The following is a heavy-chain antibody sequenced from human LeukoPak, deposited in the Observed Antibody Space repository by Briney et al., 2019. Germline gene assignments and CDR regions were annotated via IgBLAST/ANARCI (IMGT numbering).Heavy chain of an antibody. Sequence: ASVKVSCKASGYTFTGYYMHWVRQAPGQGLEWMGGIIPILGTVNYAQNFQGRLSITADKSTSTAYMELTSLRSEDTAVYYCARDVYSGGLHDFWSGYWHAFDIWGQGTVITVSS. V-gene: IGHV1-69*10. D-gene: IGHD3-3*01. CDR2: IIPILGTV. CDR3: ARDVYSGGLHDFWSGYWHAFDI. J-gene: IGHJ3*02. CDR1: GYTFTGYY.